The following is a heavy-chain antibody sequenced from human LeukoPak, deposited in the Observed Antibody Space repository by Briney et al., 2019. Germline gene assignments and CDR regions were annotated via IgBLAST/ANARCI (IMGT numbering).Heavy chain of an antibody. CDR3: AFGGYFDY. Sequence: SETLSLTCTVSGGSISTYYWSWIRQPPGKGLEWIGYIYYSGSTNYNPSLKSRVTISVDTSKNQFSLKLSSVTAADTAVYYCAFGGYFDYWGQGTLVTVSS. CDR2: IYYSGST. D-gene: IGHD3-10*01. CDR1: GGSISTYY. J-gene: IGHJ4*02. V-gene: IGHV4-59*01.